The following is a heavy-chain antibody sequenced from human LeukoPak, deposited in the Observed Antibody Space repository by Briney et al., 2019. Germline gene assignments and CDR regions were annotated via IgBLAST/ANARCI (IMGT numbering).Heavy chain of an antibody. CDR1: GFTVSGNY. D-gene: IGHD4-23*01. V-gene: IGHV3-53*01. CDR2: IYSGGST. Sequence: PGGSLRLSCAASGFTVSGNYMSWVRQAPGKGLEWVSIIYSGGSTYYADSVKGRFSISRDNAKNTLYLQMNSLRVEDTAVYYCARGRPHGNDYWGQGTLVTVSS. J-gene: IGHJ4*02. CDR3: ARGRPHGNDY.